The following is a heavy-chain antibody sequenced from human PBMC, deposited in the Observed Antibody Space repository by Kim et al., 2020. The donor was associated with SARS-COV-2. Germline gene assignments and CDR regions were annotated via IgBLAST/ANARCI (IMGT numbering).Heavy chain of an antibody. J-gene: IGHJ4*02. CDR2: IYYSGST. CDR1: GGSISSSSYY. CDR3: ARQKRGYSTYYFDY. D-gene: IGHD5-18*01. V-gene: IGHV4-39*01. Sequence: SETLSLTCTVSGGSISSSSYYWGWIRQPPGKGLEWIGSIYYSGSTYYNPSLKSRVTISVDTSKNQFSLKLSSVTAADTAVYYCARQKRGYSTYYFDYWGQGTLVTASS.